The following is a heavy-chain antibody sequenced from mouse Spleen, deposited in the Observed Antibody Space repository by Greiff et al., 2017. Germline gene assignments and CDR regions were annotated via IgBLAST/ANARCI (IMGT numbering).Heavy chain of an antibody. V-gene: IGHV14-2*01. J-gene: IGHJ4*01. CDR1: GFNIKDYY. CDR2: IDPEDGET. CDR3: ASYYYGSSYAMDY. D-gene: IGHD1-1*01. Sequence: VQLKESGAELVKPGASVKLSCTASGFNIKDYYMHWVKQRTEQGLEWIGRIDPEDGETKYAPKFQGKATITADTSSNTAYLQLSSLTSEDTAVYYCASYYYGSSYAMDYWGQGTSVTVSS.